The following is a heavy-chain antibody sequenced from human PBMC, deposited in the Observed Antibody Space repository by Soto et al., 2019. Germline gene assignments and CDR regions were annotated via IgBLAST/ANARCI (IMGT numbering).Heavy chain of an antibody. V-gene: IGHV1-3*01. Sequence: GASVKVSCKASGYTFTSYAMHWVRQAPGQRLEWMGWINAGNGNTKYSQKFQGRVTITRDTSASTAYMELSSLRSEDTAVYYCARDVQLARYYYYGMDVWGQGTTVTVSS. CDR3: ARDVQLARYYYYGMDV. J-gene: IGHJ6*02. CDR2: INAGNGNT. D-gene: IGHD6-6*01. CDR1: GYTFTSYA.